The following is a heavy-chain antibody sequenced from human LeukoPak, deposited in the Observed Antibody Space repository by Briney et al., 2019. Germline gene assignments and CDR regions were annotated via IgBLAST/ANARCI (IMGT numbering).Heavy chain of an antibody. J-gene: IGHJ4*02. CDR1: GFTFSSYA. CDR2: ISGSGGST. D-gene: IGHD5-12*01. V-gene: IGHV3-23*01. Sequence: PGGSLRLSCAASGFTFSSYAMSWVRQAPGKGLEWVSAISGSGGSTYYADSVKGRFTISRDNSKNTLYLQMNSLRAEDTAVYYCARLVVATIFENSHPDYWGQGTLVTVSS. CDR3: ARLVVATIFENSHPDY.